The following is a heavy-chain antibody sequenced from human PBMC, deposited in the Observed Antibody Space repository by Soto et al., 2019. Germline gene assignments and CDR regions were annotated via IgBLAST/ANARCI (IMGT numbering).Heavy chain of an antibody. CDR3: SRYGSSSCCWFDP. D-gene: IGHD6-13*01. CDR1: GFTFSSYS. V-gene: IGHV3-48*01. CDR2: ISSSGSTI. J-gene: IGHJ5*02. Sequence: EVQLLESGGGLVQPGGSLRLSCAASGFTFSSYSMNWVRQAPGKGLEWVSYISSSGSTIYYEDSVKGRFTISRDNAKNSLYQQMNSLRAEDTAVYYCSRYGSSSCCWFDPWGPGTLGTVP.